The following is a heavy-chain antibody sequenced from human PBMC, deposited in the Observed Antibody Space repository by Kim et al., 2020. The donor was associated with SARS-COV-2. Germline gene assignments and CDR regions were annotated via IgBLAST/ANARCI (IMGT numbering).Heavy chain of an antibody. J-gene: IGHJ1*01. CDR2: IRYGGTT. D-gene: IGHD4-17*01. CDR3: ARHLQDDGVYPLES. V-gene: IGHV4-59*08. Sequence: SETLSITCSVSGASVSSYYWSWLWQPPGPRLDLIAYIRYGGTTNYNPSLNSRVTISVDTSQNHFSLKVNSVTAADTAIYYCARHLQDDGVYPLESWGQGIRGTASS. CDR1: GASVSSYY.